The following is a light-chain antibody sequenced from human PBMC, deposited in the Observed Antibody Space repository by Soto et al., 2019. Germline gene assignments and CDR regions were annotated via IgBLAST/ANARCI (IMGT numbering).Light chain of an antibody. CDR2: WAS. CDR3: QQCFSAPLT. V-gene: IGKV4-1*01. J-gene: IGKJ4*01. Sequence: DIVMTQSPDSLAVSLGERATINCKSSQSLLSTSNNKNFLVWYQHKPGQPPKLLFSWASTRESGVPDRFSGSGSETDSTLTISSLQAEDVAVYYCQQCFSAPLTFGGGTKVEIK. CDR1: QSLLSTSNNKNF.